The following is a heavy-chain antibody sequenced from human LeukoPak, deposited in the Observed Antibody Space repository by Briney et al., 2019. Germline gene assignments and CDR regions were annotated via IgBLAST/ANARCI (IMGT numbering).Heavy chain of an antibody. J-gene: IGHJ4*02. CDR2: ISGSGGST. CDR1: GFTFSSYA. Sequence: GGSLRLSCAASGFTFSSYAMSWVRQAPGKGLEWVSVISGSGGSTYYADSVKGRFTLSRDNSKNTLYLQMNSLRAEDTAAYSCAKAPSGSMVNPFDYWGQGTLVTVSS. V-gene: IGHV3-23*01. D-gene: IGHD5-18*01. CDR3: AKAPSGSMVNPFDY.